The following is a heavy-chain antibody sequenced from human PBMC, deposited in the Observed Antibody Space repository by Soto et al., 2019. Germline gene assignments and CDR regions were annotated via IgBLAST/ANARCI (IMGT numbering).Heavy chain of an antibody. CDR3: AKSATVPAAIAY. Sequence: ASVKVSCKASGYTFTSYAMHWVRQAPGQRLEWMGWIDAGNGNTKYSQKFQGRVTITRDTSASTAYMELSSLRSEDTAVYYCAKSATVPAAIAYWGQGTLVTVSS. V-gene: IGHV1-3*01. CDR2: IDAGNGNT. J-gene: IGHJ4*02. CDR1: GYTFTSYA. D-gene: IGHD2-2*02.